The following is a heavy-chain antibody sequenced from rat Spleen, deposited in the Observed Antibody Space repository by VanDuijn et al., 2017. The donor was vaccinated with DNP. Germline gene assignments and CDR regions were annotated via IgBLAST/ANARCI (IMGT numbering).Heavy chain of an antibody. V-gene: IGHV3-1*01. CDR1: GYSITSNY. CDR2: ISYSGST. J-gene: IGHJ2*01. CDR3: AKGPNYGGDSDYFDY. Sequence: EVQFQESGPGLVKSSQSLSLTCSVTGYSITSNYWAWIRKFPGNKMEWMGYISYSGSTNYNPSLKSRISITRDTSKNQFFLQLNSVTTEDTAIYHCAKGPNYGGDSDYFDYWGQGVMVTVSS. D-gene: IGHD1-11*01.